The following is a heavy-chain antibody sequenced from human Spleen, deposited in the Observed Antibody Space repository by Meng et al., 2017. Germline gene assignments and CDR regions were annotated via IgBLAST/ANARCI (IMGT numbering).Heavy chain of an antibody. CDR3: AREGNSITPFDY. CDR2: ISGYNGNT. D-gene: IGHD5-12*01. CDR1: GYSFTHHG. J-gene: IGHJ4*02. V-gene: IGHV1-18*04. Sequence: QVQLVQSGVEVKKPGASVKVSCKASGYSFTHHGITWVRQAPGQGLEWMGWISGYNGNTNYAQNLQGRVTMTTDTSTTTGYMELRSLRSDDTAVYYCAREGNSITPFDYWGQGTLVTVSS.